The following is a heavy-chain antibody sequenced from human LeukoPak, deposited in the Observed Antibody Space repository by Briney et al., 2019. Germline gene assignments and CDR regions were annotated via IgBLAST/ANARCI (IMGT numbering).Heavy chain of an antibody. CDR2: IYSGGGT. CDR1: GFTVISGY. Sequence: PGGSLRLSCAASGFTVISGYMSWVRQAPGKGLEWVSVIYSGGGTYYTDSVGGRFTISRDNSKNTLYLQMNSLRVDDTAMYYCARAGHSSGWYTASDSWGQGTLVTVSS. D-gene: IGHD6-19*01. J-gene: IGHJ4*02. CDR3: ARAGHSSGWYTASDS. V-gene: IGHV3-53*01.